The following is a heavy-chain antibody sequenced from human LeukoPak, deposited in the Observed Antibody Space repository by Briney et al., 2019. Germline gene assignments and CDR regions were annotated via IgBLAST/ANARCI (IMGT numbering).Heavy chain of an antibody. CDR1: GFSFNTYA. CDR2: IIDSGGTT. Sequence: GGSLRLSCAASGFSFNTYAMSWVRQAPGKGLEWVSGIIDSGGTTSYADSVKGRFTISRDNSKNTLYLLLNSLRAEDTAVYYCAKGRPMNSPAFAYWGEGTLVTVSS. CDR3: AKGRPMNSPAFAY. D-gene: IGHD4-23*01. V-gene: IGHV3-23*01. J-gene: IGHJ4*02.